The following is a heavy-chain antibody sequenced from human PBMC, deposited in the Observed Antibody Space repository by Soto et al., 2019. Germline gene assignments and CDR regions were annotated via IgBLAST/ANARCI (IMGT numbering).Heavy chain of an antibody. D-gene: IGHD7-27*01. Sequence: PGGALRLSCAGSGFIVTNKDMSWIRQAPGKGLEWVSIIYGGGATYYTDSVKGRFTISRDSSKNTLFLQMNNLRAEATAVYYCSHWVFSWGLGTLVTVSP. CDR1: GFIVTNKD. J-gene: IGHJ5*02. CDR2: IYGGGAT. V-gene: IGHV3-66*01. CDR3: SHWVFS.